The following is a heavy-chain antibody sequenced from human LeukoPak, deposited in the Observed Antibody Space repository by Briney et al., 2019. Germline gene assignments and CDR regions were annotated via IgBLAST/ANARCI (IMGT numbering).Heavy chain of an antibody. Sequence: ASVKVSCKASGYTFTGYYMHWVRQAPGQGLEWMGWINPNSGGTNYAQKFQGRITMTRDTSISTAYMELSRLRSDDTAVYYCAREQEIINRYCSSTSCFHGMDVWGQGTTVTVSS. D-gene: IGHD2-2*01. J-gene: IGHJ6*02. V-gene: IGHV1-2*02. CDR2: INPNSGGT. CDR1: GYTFTGYY. CDR3: AREQEIINRYCSSTSCFHGMDV.